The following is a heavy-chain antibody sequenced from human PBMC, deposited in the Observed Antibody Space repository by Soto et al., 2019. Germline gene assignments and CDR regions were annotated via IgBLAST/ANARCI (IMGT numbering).Heavy chain of an antibody. CDR1: GFTFSSLW. D-gene: IGHD3-22*01. J-gene: IGHJ4*02. V-gene: IGHV3-7*01. CDR2: IKEDGGEK. CDR3: GRDSVRGYYDSSGYFTALDY. Sequence: PGGSLRLSCAASGFTFSSLWMSWVRQAPGKGLEGVANIKEDGGEKHYVDSVKGRFTISRDNAKNSLFLQMNSLRAEDTAVYYCGRDSVRGYYDSSGYFTALDYWGQGTLVTVSS.